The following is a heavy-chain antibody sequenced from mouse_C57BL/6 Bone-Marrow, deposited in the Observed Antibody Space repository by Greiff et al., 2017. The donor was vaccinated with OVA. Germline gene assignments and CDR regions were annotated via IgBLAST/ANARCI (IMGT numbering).Heavy chain of an antibody. CDR3: ARVVNYCDY. V-gene: IGHV1-26*01. Sequence: EVQLQQSGPELVKPGASVKISCKASGYTFTDYYMNWVKQSHGKSLEWIGDINPNNGGTSYNQKFKGKATLTVDKSSSTAYMELRSLTSEDSAVYYCARVVNYCDYWGQGTTLTVSS. CDR1: GYTFTDYY. CDR2: INPNNGGT. J-gene: IGHJ2*01.